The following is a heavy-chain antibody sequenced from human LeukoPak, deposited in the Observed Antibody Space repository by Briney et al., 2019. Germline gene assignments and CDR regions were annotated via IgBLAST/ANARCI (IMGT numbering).Heavy chain of an antibody. CDR1: GFTFSSYA. CDR2: ISGSGGST. CDR3: AKGKQLLTDFDY. V-gene: IGHV3-23*01. D-gene: IGHD5-18*01. J-gene: IGHJ4*02. Sequence: GGSLRLSCAASGFTFSSYAMSWVRQAPGKGLEWVSAISGSGGSTYYADSVKGRFTISRDISKNWLYLQMNSLRAEATAVYDGAKGKQLLTDFDYWGQGTLCTVSS.